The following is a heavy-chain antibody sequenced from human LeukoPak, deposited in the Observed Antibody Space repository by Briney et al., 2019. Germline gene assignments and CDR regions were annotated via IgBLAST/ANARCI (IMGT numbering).Heavy chain of an antibody. V-gene: IGHV4-59*11. J-gene: IGHJ4*02. CDR3: ASRPADSTWFGVFDY. D-gene: IGHD3-10*01. CDR2: VFNGGST. CDR1: GSSINSHY. Sequence: KPSETLSLTCSVSGSSINSHYWRWIRQSPGKGLEWIGYVFNGGSTNYNPSLKRRVTMSLDTSRDQFSLRLSSVAAADTAIYYCASRPADSTWFGVFDYWSQGTLVTVSS.